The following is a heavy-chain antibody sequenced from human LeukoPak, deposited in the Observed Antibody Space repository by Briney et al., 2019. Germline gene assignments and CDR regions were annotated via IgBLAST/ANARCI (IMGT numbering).Heavy chain of an antibody. D-gene: IGHD3-10*01. J-gene: IGHJ4*02. CDR1: GYTFTSYG. CDR3: ARANYYGSGSRDKFFDY. V-gene: IGHV1-18*01. Sequence: APVKVSCKASGYTFTSYGISWVRQAPGQGLEWMGWISAYNGNTNYAQKLQGRVTMTTDTSTSTAYMELRSLGSDDTAVYYCARANYYGSGSRDKFFDYWGQGTLVTVSS. CDR2: ISAYNGNT.